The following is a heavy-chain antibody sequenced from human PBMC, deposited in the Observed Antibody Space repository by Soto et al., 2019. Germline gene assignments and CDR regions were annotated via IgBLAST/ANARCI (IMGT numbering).Heavy chain of an antibody. CDR1: GGSISSGDYY. D-gene: IGHD2-2*01. V-gene: IGHV4-30-4*01. CDR3: AREGVVPAAKGPGAWWFDP. Sequence: QVQLQESGPGLVKPSQTLSLTCTVSGGSISSGDYYWSWIRQPPGKGLEWIGYIYYSGSTYYNPSLKSRVTISVDTSKNQFSLKLSSVTAADTAVYYCAREGVVPAAKGPGAWWFDPWGQGTLVTVSS. J-gene: IGHJ5*02. CDR2: IYYSGST.